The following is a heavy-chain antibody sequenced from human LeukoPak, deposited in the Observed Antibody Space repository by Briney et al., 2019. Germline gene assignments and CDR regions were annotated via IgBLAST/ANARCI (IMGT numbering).Heavy chain of an antibody. D-gene: IGHD3-22*01. J-gene: IGHJ4*02. CDR1: GGTFSSYA. V-gene: IGHV1-69*13. CDR3: ARDYYDSSGYYPFDY. CDR2: IIPIFGTA. Sequence: ASVKVSCKASGGTFSSYAISWVRQAPGQGLERMGGIIPIFGTANYAQKFQGRVTIIADESTSTAYMELNSLRSEDTAVYYCARDYYDSSGYYPFDYWGQGTLVTVSS.